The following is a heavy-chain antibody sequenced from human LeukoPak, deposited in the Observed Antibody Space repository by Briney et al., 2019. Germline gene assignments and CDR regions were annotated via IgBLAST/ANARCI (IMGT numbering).Heavy chain of an antibody. J-gene: IGHJ4*02. CDR2: IIPIFGTA. CDR1: GGTFSSYA. V-gene: IGHV1-69*05. CDR3: AREPLEYYYDKGSFDY. Sequence: SVKVSCKASGGTFSSYAISWVRQAPGQGLEWMGRIIPIFGTANYAQKFQGRVTITTDESTSTAYMELSSLRSEDTAVYYCAREPLEYYYDKGSFDYWGQGTMVTVSS. D-gene: IGHD3-22*01.